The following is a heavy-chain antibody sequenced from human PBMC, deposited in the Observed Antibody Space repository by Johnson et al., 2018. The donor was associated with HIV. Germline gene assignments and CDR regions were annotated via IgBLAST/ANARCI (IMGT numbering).Heavy chain of an antibody. CDR1: GFTFSSFA. D-gene: IGHD6-19*01. V-gene: IGHV3-30*04. Sequence: QVQLVESGGGVVQPGTSLRLSCAASGFTFSSFAMHWVRQAPGKGLEWVALISYDGSNKYYADSVQGRFTISRDNTKNLLYRQMKSLIAEDTAVYYCARGLWLTPDVFDVWGQGTMVTVSS. J-gene: IGHJ3*01. CDR3: ARGLWLTPDVFDV. CDR2: ISYDGSNK.